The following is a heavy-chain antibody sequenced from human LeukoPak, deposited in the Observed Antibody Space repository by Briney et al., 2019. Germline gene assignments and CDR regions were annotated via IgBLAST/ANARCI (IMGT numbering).Heavy chain of an antibody. CDR2: ISSSSSYI. CDR3: ARDLLRVHTTPYDI. V-gene: IGHV3-21*01. CDR1: GFTFSSYS. Sequence: PGGSLRLSCAASGFTFSSYSMNWVRQAPGKGLEWVSSISSSSSYIYYADSVKGRFTISRDNAKNSLHLQMNSLRAEDTAVYYCARDLLRVHTTPYDIWGQGTMVTVSS. D-gene: IGHD2-15*01. J-gene: IGHJ3*02.